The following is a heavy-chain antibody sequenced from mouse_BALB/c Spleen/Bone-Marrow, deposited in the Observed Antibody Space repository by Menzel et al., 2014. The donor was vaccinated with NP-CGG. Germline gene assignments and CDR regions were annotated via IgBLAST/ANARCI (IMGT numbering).Heavy chain of an antibody. J-gene: IGHJ4*01. V-gene: IGHV1-9*01. CDR3: ARDGYSSLAMDY. Sequence: VKLMESGAELMKPGASVKISCKTTGYTFSGYWIEWVKQRPGHGLEWIGEILPGSTSTNYNGKFKDKATFTADTSSNTAYIQLSSLTSEDSAVYYCARDGYSSLAMDYWGQGTSVTVSS. D-gene: IGHD2-3*01. CDR1: GYTFSGYW. CDR2: ILPGSTST.